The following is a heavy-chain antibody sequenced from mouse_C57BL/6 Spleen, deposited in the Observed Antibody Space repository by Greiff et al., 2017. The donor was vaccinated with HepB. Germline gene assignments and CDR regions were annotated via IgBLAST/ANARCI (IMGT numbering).Heavy chain of an antibody. CDR1: GYSITSGYY. Sequence: EVQLQESGPGLVKPSQSLSLTCSVTGYSITSGYYWNWIRQFPGNKLEWMGYISYDGSNNYNPSLKNRISITRDTSKNQFFLKLNSVTTADTATDYWARSAEFITTVVAEYYYAMDYWGQGTSVTVSS. CDR2: ISYDGSN. D-gene: IGHD1-1*01. CDR3: ARSAEFITTVVAEYYYAMDY. V-gene: IGHV3-6*01. J-gene: IGHJ4*01.